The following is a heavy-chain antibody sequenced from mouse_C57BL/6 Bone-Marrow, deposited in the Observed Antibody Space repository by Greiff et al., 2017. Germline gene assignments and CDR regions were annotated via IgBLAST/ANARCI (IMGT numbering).Heavy chain of an antibody. J-gene: IGHJ3*01. D-gene: IGHD1-1*01. CDR2: IDPETGGT. CDR1: GYTFTDYE. V-gene: IGHV1-15*01. CDR3: AGSPYCGSSRDWFAY. Sequence: QVQLQQSGAELVRPGASVTLSCKASGYTFTDYEMHWVKQTPVHGLEWIGAIDPETGGTAYNQKFKGKAILTADKSSSTAYMELRSLTSEDSAVYDDAGSPYCGSSRDWFAYWGRGSLVSVSA.